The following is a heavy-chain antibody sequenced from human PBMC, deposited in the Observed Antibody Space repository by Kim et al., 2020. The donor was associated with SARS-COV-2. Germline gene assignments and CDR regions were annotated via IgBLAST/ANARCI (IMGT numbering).Heavy chain of an antibody. CDR3: ASSLYYDILTDYYGY. CDR1: GGSISSYY. J-gene: IGHJ4*02. D-gene: IGHD3-9*01. Sequence: SETLSLTCTVSGGSISSYYWSWIRQPPGKGLEWIGYIYYSGSPNYNPSLTSRVTISVDTSKNQFSLKLSSVTAADTAVYYCASSLYYDILTDYYGYWGQGTLVTVSS. V-gene: IGHV4-59*08. CDR2: IYYSGSP.